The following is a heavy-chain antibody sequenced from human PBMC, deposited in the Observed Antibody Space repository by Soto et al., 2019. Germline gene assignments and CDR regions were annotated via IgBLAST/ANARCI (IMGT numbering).Heavy chain of an antibody. J-gene: IGHJ4*02. CDR2: IYYSGST. V-gene: IGHV4-59*01. CDR1: GGSISSYY. CDR3: ARVRYYDILTGYYFDY. Sequence: PSDTLSLTCTVSGGSISSYYWSWIRQPPGKGLEWIGYIYYSGSTNYNPSLKSRVTISVDTSKNQFSLKLSSVTAADTAVYYCARVRYYDILTGYYFDYWGQGTLVTVSS. D-gene: IGHD3-9*01.